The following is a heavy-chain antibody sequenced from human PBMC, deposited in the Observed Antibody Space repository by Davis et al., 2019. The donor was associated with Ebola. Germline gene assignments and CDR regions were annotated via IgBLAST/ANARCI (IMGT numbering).Heavy chain of an antibody. CDR1: RGSISSSSYS. Sequence: MPSETLSLTCTVSRGSISSSSYSWGWIRQPPGKGLEWIGDIYHSGSTNYNPSLKSRVTISVEMSKNPFSLRLTSVTAADTGMYYCARDYYDSNGYLYYFDSWGQGTLVTVSS. CDR3: ARDYYDSNGYLYYFDS. J-gene: IGHJ4*02. CDR2: IYHSGST. D-gene: IGHD3-22*01. V-gene: IGHV4-39*07.